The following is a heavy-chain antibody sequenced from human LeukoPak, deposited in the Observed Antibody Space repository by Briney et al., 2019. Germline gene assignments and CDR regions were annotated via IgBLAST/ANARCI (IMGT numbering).Heavy chain of an antibody. D-gene: IGHD5-18*01. J-gene: IGHJ4*02. CDR2: IYNGDST. CDR3: ARVGPASSYGSRGAFDY. Sequence: QPGGSLRLSCAASGFTFSSYAMSWVRQAPGKGLEWVSVIYNGDSTYYADSVKGRFTISRDNSKNTLYLQMNSLRAEDTAVYYCARVGPASSYGSRGAFDYWGQGTLVTVSS. CDR1: GFTFSSYA. V-gene: IGHV3-66*01.